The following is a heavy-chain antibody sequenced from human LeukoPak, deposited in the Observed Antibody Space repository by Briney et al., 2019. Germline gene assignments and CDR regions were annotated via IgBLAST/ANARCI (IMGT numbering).Heavy chain of an antibody. J-gene: IGHJ4*02. CDR1: GSTVSSNY. V-gene: IGHV3-53*01. D-gene: IGHD3-22*01. CDR3: ARDSHYYDSSGLHY. CDR2: IYSGGST. Sequence: GGSLRLSCAASGSTVSSNYMSWVRQAPGKGLEWVSVIYSGGSTYYADSVKGRFTISRDNSKNTLYLQMNSLRAEDTAVYYCARDSHYYDSSGLHYWGQGTLVTVSS.